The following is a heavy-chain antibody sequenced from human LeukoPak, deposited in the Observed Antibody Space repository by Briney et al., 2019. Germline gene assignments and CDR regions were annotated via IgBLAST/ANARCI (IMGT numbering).Heavy chain of an antibody. V-gene: IGHV3-30*18. D-gene: IGHD6-13*01. CDR1: GFTFSIYE. Sequence: GGSLRLSCAASGFTFSIYEMNWVRQAPGKGLEWVAVISDDGRNKNYADSVKGRFTISRDNSNNTLYLQMNSLRAEDTGVYYCAKDRETTASGTFDYWGQGTLVTVSS. J-gene: IGHJ4*02. CDR2: ISDDGRNK. CDR3: AKDRETTASGTFDY.